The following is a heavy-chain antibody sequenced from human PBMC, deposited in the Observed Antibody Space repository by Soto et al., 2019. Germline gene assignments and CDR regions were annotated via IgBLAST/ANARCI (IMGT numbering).Heavy chain of an antibody. Sequence: RRLSCVASGFTFISSFMGWIRQAPGKGLEWVANINQDGGVTYYVDSVEGRFTISRDNTKDSLYLQMNSLRGGDTAIYYCARYYRGSGRYFFDYWGQGTPVTVSS. J-gene: IGHJ4*02. CDR3: ARYYRGSGRYFFDY. V-gene: IGHV3-7*03. CDR2: INQDGGVT. D-gene: IGHD6-19*01. CDR1: GFTFISSF.